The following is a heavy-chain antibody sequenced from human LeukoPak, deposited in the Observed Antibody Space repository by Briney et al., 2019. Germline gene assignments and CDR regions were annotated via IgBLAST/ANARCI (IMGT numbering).Heavy chain of an antibody. D-gene: IGHD3-16*01. J-gene: IGHJ4*02. CDR1: GYTFTSYD. Sequence: GASVKVSCKASGYTFTSYDINWVRQATGQGLEWMGWMNPNSGNTGYAQKFQGRATMTRNTSISTAYMELSSLRSEDTAVYYCARAPVYTRPFDYWGQGTLVTVSS. CDR3: ARAPVYTRPFDY. CDR2: MNPNSGNT. V-gene: IGHV1-8*01.